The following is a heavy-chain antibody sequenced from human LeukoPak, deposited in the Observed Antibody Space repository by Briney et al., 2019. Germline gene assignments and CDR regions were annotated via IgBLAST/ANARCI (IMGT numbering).Heavy chain of an antibody. CDR3: ARGGVSVGILFDY. D-gene: IGHD5-18*01. V-gene: IGHV4-34*01. Sequence: PGGSLRLSCAASGFTFSSYAMSWIRQPPGKGLEWIGEINHSGSTNYNPSLKSRVTISVDTSKNQFSLKLSSVTAADTAVYYCARGGVSVGILFDYWGQGTLVTVSS. CDR1: GFTFSSYA. CDR2: INHSGST. J-gene: IGHJ4*02.